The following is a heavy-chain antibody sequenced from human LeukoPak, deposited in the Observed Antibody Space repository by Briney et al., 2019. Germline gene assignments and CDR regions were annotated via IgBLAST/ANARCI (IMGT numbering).Heavy chain of an antibody. CDR2: TFYRSKWYH. Sequence: SQTLSLTCAISGDSVSANNAAWTWIRLSPSRGLEWLGRTFYRSKWYHDYGVSVKSRVTINPDTSKNQFSLQMKSVTPDDTAVYYCARDRSAAGINDYYGMDVWGQGTTVTVSS. CDR1: GDSVSANNAA. D-gene: IGHD6-13*01. J-gene: IGHJ6*02. CDR3: ARDRSAAGINDYYGMDV. V-gene: IGHV6-1*01.